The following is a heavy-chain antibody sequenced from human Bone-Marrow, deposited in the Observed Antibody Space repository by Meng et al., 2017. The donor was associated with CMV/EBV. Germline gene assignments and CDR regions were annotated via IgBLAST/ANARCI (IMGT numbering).Heavy chain of an antibody. CDR3: ARADGSEYSSSSGLGGIDY. V-gene: IGHV3-9*01. D-gene: IGHD6-6*01. Sequence: SLKISCAASGFTFDDYAMHWVRQATGKGLEWVSGICWNSGSIGYADSVKGRFTISRDNAKNSLYLQMNSLRAEDTAVYYCARADGSEYSSSSGLGGIDYWGQGTLVTVSS. CDR1: GFTFDDYA. J-gene: IGHJ4*02. CDR2: ICWNSGSI.